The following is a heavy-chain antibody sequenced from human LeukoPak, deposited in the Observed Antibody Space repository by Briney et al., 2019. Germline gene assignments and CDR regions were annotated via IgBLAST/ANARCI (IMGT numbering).Heavy chain of an antibody. D-gene: IGHD6-13*01. J-gene: IGHJ6*03. CDR3: ARHSSSWYGHYYYYYMDV. CDR1: GGSISSYY. Sequence: PSETLSLTCTVSGGSISSYYWSWIRQPPGKGLEWIGYIYYSGSTNYNPSLKSRVTISVDTSKNQFSLKLSSVTAADTAVYYCARHSSSWYGHYYYYYMDVWGNGTTVTVCS. V-gene: IGHV4-59*01. CDR2: IYYSGST.